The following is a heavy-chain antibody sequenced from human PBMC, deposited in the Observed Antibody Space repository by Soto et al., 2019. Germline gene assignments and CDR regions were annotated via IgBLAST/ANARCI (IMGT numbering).Heavy chain of an antibody. CDR3: ARSNSYGPPLDY. CDR2: TYYRSKWYN. V-gene: IGHV6-1*01. J-gene: IGHJ4*02. CDR1: GDSVSSNGAS. D-gene: IGHD5-18*01. Sequence: LSLTCAISGDSVSSNGASWHWIRQSPSRGLEWLGRTYYRSKWYNDYAESVKSRVTINADTSKNQLSLQLNSLTPEDTALYYCARSNSYGPPLDYWGQGALVTVSS.